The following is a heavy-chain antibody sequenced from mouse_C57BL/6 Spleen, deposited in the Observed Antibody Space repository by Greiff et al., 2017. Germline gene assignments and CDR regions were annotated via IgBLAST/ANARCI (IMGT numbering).Heavy chain of an antibody. V-gene: IGHV1-26*01. D-gene: IGHD1-1*01. Sequence: EVQLQQSGPELVKPGASVKISCKASGYTFTDYYMNWVKQSHGKSLEWIGDINPNNGGTSYNQKFKGKATLTVDKSSSTAYMELRSLTSEDSAVYYCARRGYYGVAMDYWGQGTSVTVSS. J-gene: IGHJ4*01. CDR2: INPNNGGT. CDR1: GYTFTDYY. CDR3: ARRGYYGVAMDY.